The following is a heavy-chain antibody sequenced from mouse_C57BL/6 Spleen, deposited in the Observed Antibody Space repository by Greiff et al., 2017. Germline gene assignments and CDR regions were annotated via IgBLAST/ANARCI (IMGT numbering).Heavy chain of an antibody. CDR2: IWSGGST. V-gene: IGHV2-2*01. D-gene: IGHD1-1*01. Sequence: QVKLKESGHGLVQPSQSLSITCTVSGFSLTSYGVHWVRQSPGKGLKWLGVIWSGGSTDYNADFISRLSISKDNTKSQVFIKMNSLQADDTYKYYYARNRDSCSSYGASDYWGQETSVTVSS. J-gene: IGHJ4*01. CDR3: ARNRDSCSSYGASDY. CDR1: GFSLTSYG.